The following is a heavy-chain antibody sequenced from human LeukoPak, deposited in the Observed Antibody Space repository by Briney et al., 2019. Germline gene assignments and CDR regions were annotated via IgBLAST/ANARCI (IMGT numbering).Heavy chain of an antibody. J-gene: IGHJ6*02. CDR3: ARGLGVDGTLAAMDV. CDR2: IYPGDSDT. D-gene: IGHD6-19*01. Sequence: KIGESLKISCKSSGYSFNSQWIGWVRQMPGKGLEWMGIIYPGDSDTRYSASFEGQVTMSADKSISTAYLQWSSLKASDTAMYYCARGLGVDGTLAAMDVWGQGTTVTVSS. CDR1: GYSFNSQW. V-gene: IGHV5-51*01.